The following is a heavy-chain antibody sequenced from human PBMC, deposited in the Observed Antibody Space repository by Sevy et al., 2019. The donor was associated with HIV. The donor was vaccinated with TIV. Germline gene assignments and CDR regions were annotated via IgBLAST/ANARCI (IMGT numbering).Heavy chain of an antibody. Sequence: GGSLRLSCAASGFTFSSYWMTWVRQAPGKGLEWVANIKQDMSEKYYADSVKGRFTISRDNSKNTLYLQMNSLRAEDTAVYYCAKDRSSKQYYYYYGMDVWGQGTTVTVSS. J-gene: IGHJ6*02. CDR3: AKDRSSKQYYYYYGMDV. CDR2: IKQDMSEK. D-gene: IGHD1-26*01. CDR1: GFTFSSYW. V-gene: IGHV3-7*01.